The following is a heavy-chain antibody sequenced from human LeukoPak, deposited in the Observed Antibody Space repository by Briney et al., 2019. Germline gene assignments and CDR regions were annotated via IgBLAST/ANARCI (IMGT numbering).Heavy chain of an antibody. CDR3: ARVGSGWYYYYYGMDV. V-gene: IGHV3-74*01. J-gene: IGHJ6*02. Sequence: SGGSLRLSCAASGFTFSSYWMHWVRQAPGKGLVWVSRINSDGSSTSYADSVKGRFTISRDNAKNTLYLQMNSLRAEDTAVYYCARVGSGWYYYYYGMDVWGQGTTVTVSS. CDR2: INSDGSST. D-gene: IGHD6-19*01. CDR1: GFTFSSYW.